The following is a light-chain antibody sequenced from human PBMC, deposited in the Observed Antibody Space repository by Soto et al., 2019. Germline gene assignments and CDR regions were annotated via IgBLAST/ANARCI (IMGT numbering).Light chain of an antibody. CDR2: EVS. CDR3: SSYAGSNFHVV. Sequence: QSALTQPASVSGSPGQSITISCTGTSSDVGGYNYVSWYQQHPGKAPKLMIYEVSKRPSGVPDRFSGSKSANTASLTVSGLQAEDEADYYCSSYAGSNFHVVFGGGTKLTVL. CDR1: SSDVGGYNY. J-gene: IGLJ2*01. V-gene: IGLV2-8*01.